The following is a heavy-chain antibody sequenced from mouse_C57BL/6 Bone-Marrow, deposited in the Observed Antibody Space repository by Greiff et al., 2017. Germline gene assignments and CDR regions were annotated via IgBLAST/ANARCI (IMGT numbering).Heavy chain of an antibody. CDR3: ARPKLRRYFDV. D-gene: IGHD1-1*01. J-gene: IGHJ1*03. CDR1: GFTFSDYG. CDR2: ISSGSSTI. Sequence: EVKLMESGGGLVKPGGSLKLSCAASGFTFSDYGMHWVRQAPGKGLEWVAYISSGSSTIYYADTVKGRFTISRDNAKNTLFLQMTSLRAEDTAMYYCARPKLRRYFDVWGTGTTVTVSS. V-gene: IGHV5-17*01.